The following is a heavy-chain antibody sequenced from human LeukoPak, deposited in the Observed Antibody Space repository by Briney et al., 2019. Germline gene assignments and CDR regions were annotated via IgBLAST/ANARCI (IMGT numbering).Heavy chain of an antibody. V-gene: IGHV3-30*18. CDR1: GFTFSSYG. D-gene: IGHD2-2*01. CDR3: AKRLVGGSSSGPLDY. J-gene: IGHJ4*02. CDR2: ISNDGSKD. Sequence: GGSLRLSCAASGFTFSSYGMHWVRQAPGKGLEWVSVISNDGSKDQYADSVKGRYTISRDNSKNTLYLQMNSLRPEDTAVYYCAKRLVGGSSSGPLDYWGQGTRVTVSS.